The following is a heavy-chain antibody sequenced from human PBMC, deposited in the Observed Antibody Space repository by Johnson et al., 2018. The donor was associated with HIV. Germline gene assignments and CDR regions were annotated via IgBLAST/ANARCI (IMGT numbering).Heavy chain of an antibody. Sequence: QVQLVESGGGVVQPGRSLRLSCAASGFTFSSYAMHWVRQAPGKGLEWVAVISYAGSNKFYLDSATGRLPISRDNSKNTLYLQMTSLRVEDATVYYCAKDVGDGYNRWGGFDFWGQGTMVTVST. D-gene: IGHD5-24*01. CDR2: ISYAGSNK. CDR1: GFTFSSYA. J-gene: IGHJ3*01. V-gene: IGHV3-30*04. CDR3: AKDVGDGYNRWGGFDF.